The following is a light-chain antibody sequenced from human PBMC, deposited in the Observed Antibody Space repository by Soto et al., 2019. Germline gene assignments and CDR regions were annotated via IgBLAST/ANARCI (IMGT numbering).Light chain of an antibody. CDR2: GAS. CDR3: QQYNNWPPGA. V-gene: IGKV3D-15*01. Sequence: EIVMTQSPATLSVSPWGRATLSCRASQSISDTLAWYQQKPGQAPRLLIHGASTRATGIPARFSGSGSGTEFTLTISSLQSEDFAVYYCQQYNNWPPGAFGQGTRLEIK. CDR1: QSISDT. J-gene: IGKJ5*01.